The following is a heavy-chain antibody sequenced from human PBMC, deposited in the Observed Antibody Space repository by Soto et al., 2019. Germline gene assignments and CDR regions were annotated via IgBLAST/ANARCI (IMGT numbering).Heavy chain of an antibody. D-gene: IGHD5-12*01. J-gene: IGHJ4*02. CDR3: AAGGGLPRYY. Sequence: SVTLSVSCAVSGGSISSRGCSWSWIRQPPGKGLEWIGYIYHSGSTYYNPSLKSRVTISVDRSKNQFSLKLSSVTAADTAVYYCAAGGGLPRYYWGQGTLVTVS. CDR1: GGSISSRGCS. CDR2: IYHSGST. V-gene: IGHV4-30-2*01.